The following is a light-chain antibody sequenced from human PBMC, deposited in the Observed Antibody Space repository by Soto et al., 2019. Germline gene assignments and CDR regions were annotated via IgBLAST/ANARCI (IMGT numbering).Light chain of an antibody. CDR1: SSDVGGYNY. CDR3: SSYTSSVSVV. CDR2: DVS. J-gene: IGLJ2*01. V-gene: IGLV2-14*01. Sequence: QSALTQSASVSGSPGQSITISCTGTSSDVGGYNYVSWYQQHPGKAPKLMIYDVSNRPSGVSNRFSGSKSGNTASLTISGRQAEYEADYYCSSYTSSVSVVFGGGTKLTVL.